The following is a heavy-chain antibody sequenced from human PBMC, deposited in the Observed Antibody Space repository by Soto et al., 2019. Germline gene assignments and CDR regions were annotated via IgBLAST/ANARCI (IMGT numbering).Heavy chain of an antibody. V-gene: IGHV4-59*01. CDR3: AIGDPDYYASPGVFDI. D-gene: IGHD3-22*01. CDR2: ISNTGNT. CDR1: GGSISNFY. J-gene: IGHJ3*02. Sequence: SETLSLTCAVSGGSISNFYWSWIRQSPGRGLEWIGYISNTGNTHYDPSLKGRFTIALDTSKNQFSLKLTSVTAADTAVYFCAIGDPDYYASPGVFDISGQGTMVTVSS.